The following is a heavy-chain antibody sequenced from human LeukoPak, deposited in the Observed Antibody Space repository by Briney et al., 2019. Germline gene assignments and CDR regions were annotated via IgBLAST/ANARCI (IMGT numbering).Heavy chain of an antibody. Sequence: GGSLRLSCTTSGFTFSSFVMHWVRQAPGKGLGWVAVLSNDGNNKYYGDSVKGRFTISRDNSENTLYLQMNSLRAEDTAVYFCTTGAPGTSFDYWGQGTLVTVSS. J-gene: IGHJ4*02. V-gene: IGHV3-30-3*01. D-gene: IGHD1-14*01. CDR2: LSNDGNNK. CDR1: GFTFSSFV. CDR3: TTGAPGTSFDY.